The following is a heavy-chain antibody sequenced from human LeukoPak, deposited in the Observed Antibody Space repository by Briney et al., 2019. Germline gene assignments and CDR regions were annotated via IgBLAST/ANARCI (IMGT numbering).Heavy chain of an antibody. Sequence: SETLSLTCTVSGGSISSGGYYWGWIRQPPGKGLEWIGSIYYSGSTYYNPSLKSRVTISVDTSKNQFSLKLSSVTAADTAVYYCARGVLSYYGMDVWGQGTTVTVSS. J-gene: IGHJ6*02. CDR3: ARGVLSYYGMDV. V-gene: IGHV4-39*07. CDR1: GGSISSGGYY. CDR2: IYYSGST. D-gene: IGHD3-16*02.